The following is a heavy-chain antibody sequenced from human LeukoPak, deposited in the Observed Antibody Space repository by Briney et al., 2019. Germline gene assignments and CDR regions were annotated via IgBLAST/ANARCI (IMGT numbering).Heavy chain of an antibody. CDR3: ARHVWRCSSTSCYARASNWFDP. V-gene: IGHV4-61*02. Sequence: PSETLSLTCTVSGGSISSGSYYWSWIRQPAGKGLEWIGRIYTSGSTNYNPSLKSRVTISVDTSKNQFSLKLSSVTAADTAVYYCARHVWRCSSTSCYARASNWFDPWGQGTLVTVSS. CDR2: IYTSGST. CDR1: GGSISSGSYY. D-gene: IGHD2-2*01. J-gene: IGHJ5*02.